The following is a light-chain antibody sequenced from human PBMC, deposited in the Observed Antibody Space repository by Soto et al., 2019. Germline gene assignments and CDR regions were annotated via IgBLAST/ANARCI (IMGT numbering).Light chain of an antibody. CDR3: QQSYRFPKT. V-gene: IGKV1-39*01. CDR1: QTVTSY. CDR2: AAS. J-gene: IGKJ1*01. Sequence: DVQMTQSPSSPSASVGDSRTLTCRASQTVTSYLNWYQQKPGKAPKLLIYAASTLQSGVPSRFSGSGSGTEFTLTIISLQPEDFATYYCQQSYRFPKTFGRGTKVDI.